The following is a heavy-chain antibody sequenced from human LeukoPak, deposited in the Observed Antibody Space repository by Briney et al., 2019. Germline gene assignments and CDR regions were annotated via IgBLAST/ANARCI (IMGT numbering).Heavy chain of an antibody. J-gene: IGHJ4*02. CDR3: VRDRGSYRPIDY. V-gene: IGHV3-21*01. CDR2: ISSSGTYI. Sequence: PGGSLRLSCAASTFTFSSYNMNWVRQAPGKGLEWVSSISSSGTYIYYRDSVKGRFTISRDNAENSLYLEMISLRVEDTAIYYCVRDRGSYRPIDYWGQGTLVTVSS. CDR1: TFTFSSYN. D-gene: IGHD1-26*01.